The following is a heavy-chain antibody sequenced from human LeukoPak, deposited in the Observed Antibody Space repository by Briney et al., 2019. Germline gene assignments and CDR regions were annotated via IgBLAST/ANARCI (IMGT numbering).Heavy chain of an antibody. Sequence: GRSLRLSCAASGFTFSSYGMHWVRQAPGKGLGWVAVIWYDGSNKYYADSVKGRFTISRDNSKNTLYLQMNSLRAEDTAVYYCARGPIGGNWFDPWGQGTLVTVSS. V-gene: IGHV3-33*01. CDR1: GFTFSSYG. CDR2: IWYDGSNK. D-gene: IGHD3-10*01. CDR3: ARGPIGGNWFDP. J-gene: IGHJ5*02.